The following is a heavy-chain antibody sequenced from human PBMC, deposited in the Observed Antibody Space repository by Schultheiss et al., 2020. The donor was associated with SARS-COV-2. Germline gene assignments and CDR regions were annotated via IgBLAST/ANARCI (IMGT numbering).Heavy chain of an antibody. Sequence: SETLSLTCAVYGGSFSGYYWSWIRQPPGKGLEWIGEINHSGSTNYNPSLKSRVTISVDTSKNQFSLKLSSVTAADTAVYYCARYFPPHRWSTLKYYYYGMDVWGQGTTVTVSS. CDR1: GGSFSGYY. D-gene: IGHD4-23*01. V-gene: IGHV4-34*01. CDR2: INHSGST. CDR3: ARYFPPHRWSTLKYYYYGMDV. J-gene: IGHJ6*02.